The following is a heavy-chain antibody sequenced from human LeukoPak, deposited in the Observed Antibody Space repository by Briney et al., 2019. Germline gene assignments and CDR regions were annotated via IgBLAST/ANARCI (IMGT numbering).Heavy chain of an antibody. V-gene: IGHV3-21*01. CDR3: AKDRFDYDSSGYPYDI. Sequence: GGSLRLSCAASGFTFSSYSMNWVRQAPGKGLEWVSSISDTATDIYYADSVKGRFTISRDNAKNSLYLQMNSLRAEDTAVYYCAKDRFDYDSSGYPYDIWGQGTMVTVSS. CDR2: ISDTATDI. J-gene: IGHJ3*02. D-gene: IGHD3-22*01. CDR1: GFTFSSYS.